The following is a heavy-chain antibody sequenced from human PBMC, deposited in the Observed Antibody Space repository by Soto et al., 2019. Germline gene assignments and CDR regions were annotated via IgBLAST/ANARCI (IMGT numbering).Heavy chain of an antibody. J-gene: IGHJ4*02. CDR3: ARDPKSGYNPDY. CDR2: ISSSGSTT. D-gene: IGHD6-25*01. Sequence: GGSLRLSCAASGFTFSDYYMSWVRQAPGKGLEWVSYISSSGSTTYYADSVKGRFTISRDNAKNSLYLQMNSLRAEDTAVYYCARDPKSGYNPDYWGQGTLVTVSS. V-gene: IGHV3-11*01. CDR1: GFTFSDYY.